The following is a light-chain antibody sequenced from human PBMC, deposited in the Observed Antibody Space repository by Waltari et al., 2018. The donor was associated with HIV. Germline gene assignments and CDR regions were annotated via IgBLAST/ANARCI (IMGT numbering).Light chain of an antibody. J-gene: IGLJ2*01. CDR2: KDT. V-gene: IGLV3-27*01. CDR3: YCAADKNV. CDR1: VVAKNF. Sequence: SFDLTQPSSVSVSPGQPARIPCPGTVVAKNFVRWFQQKPGRPPTLVIYKDTERPSEIPERFSGSSSGTTATLTITGAQVEDEADYYCYCAADKNVLGGGTKLTVL.